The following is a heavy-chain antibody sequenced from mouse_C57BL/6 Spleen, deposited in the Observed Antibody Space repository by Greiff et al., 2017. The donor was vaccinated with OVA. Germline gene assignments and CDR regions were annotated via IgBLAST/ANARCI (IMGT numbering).Heavy chain of an antibody. D-gene: IGHD3-2*02. J-gene: IGHJ2*01. CDR2: IDPEDGDT. Sequence: EVQLQQSGAELVRPGASVKLSCTASGFNIKDYYMHWVKQRPEQGLEWIGRIDPEDGDTEYAPKFQGKATMTADTSSNTAYLQLSSLTSEDTAVYYCTTESSGYTSYYFDYWGQGTTLTVSS. CDR3: TTESSGYTSYYFDY. V-gene: IGHV14-1*01. CDR1: GFNIKDYY.